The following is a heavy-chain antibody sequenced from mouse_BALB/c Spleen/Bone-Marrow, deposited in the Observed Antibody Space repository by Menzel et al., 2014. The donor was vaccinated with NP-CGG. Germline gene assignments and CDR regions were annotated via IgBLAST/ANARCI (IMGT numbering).Heavy chain of an antibody. V-gene: IGHV14-3*02. Sequence: VQLQQPGAELVKPGASVKLSCSASGFNIKDTYIHWVKQRPEQCLEWIGRIDPANGNTKYDPKFQGKATVTADTSANTGYLQLSSLTSEDTAVYYCADLGDYWGQGTTLTVSS. CDR3: ADLGDY. CDR2: IDPANGNT. D-gene: IGHD4-1*01. J-gene: IGHJ2*01. CDR1: GFNIKDTY.